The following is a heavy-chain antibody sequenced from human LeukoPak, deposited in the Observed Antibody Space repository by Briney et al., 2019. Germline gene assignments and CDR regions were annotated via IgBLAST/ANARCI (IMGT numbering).Heavy chain of an antibody. V-gene: IGHV1-69*06. CDR2: IIPIFGTA. Sequence: GSSVKDSCKASGGTFSSYAISWVRQAPGQGLEWMGGIIPIFGTANYAQKFQGRVTITADKSTSTAYMELSSLRSEDTAVYYCASDLAVAGAFDYWGQGTLVTVSS. CDR1: GGTFSSYA. CDR3: ASDLAVAGAFDY. J-gene: IGHJ4*02. D-gene: IGHD6-19*01.